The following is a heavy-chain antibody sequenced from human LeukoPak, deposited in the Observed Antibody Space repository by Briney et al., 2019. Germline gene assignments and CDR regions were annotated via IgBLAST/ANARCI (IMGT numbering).Heavy chain of an antibody. CDR1: GYTFSSYG. CDR2: ISAYNGNT. Sequence: AAAVKVSCKASGYTFSSYGITWVRQAPGQGLEWMGWISAYNGNTNYAQRLQGRVTMTRDTSTSTAYMELRSLRSDDTALYYCARDRDVVVTAGFDYWGQGTLVTVSS. D-gene: IGHD2-21*02. V-gene: IGHV1-18*01. J-gene: IGHJ4*02. CDR3: ARDRDVVVTAGFDY.